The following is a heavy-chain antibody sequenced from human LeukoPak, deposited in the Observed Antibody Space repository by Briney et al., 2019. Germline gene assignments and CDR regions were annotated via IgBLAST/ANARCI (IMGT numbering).Heavy chain of an antibody. CDR1: GYTFTSYY. CDR3: AMEVGMATISYFDY. Sequence: ASVKVSCKASGYTFTSYYMHWVRQAPGQGLEWMGGIIPIFGTANYAQKFQGRVTITADESTSTAYMELSSLRSEDTAVYYCAMEVGMATISYFDYWGQGTLVTVSS. V-gene: IGHV1-69*13. CDR2: IIPIFGTA. J-gene: IGHJ4*02. D-gene: IGHD5-24*01.